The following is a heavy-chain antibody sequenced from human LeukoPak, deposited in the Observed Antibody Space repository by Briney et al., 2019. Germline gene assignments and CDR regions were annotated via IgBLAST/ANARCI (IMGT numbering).Heavy chain of an antibody. CDR3: AKGPLIEVAGTTWDY. CDR2: ISSSSSTI. CDR1: GFIFSSYS. J-gene: IGHJ4*02. D-gene: IGHD6-19*01. V-gene: IGHV3-48*01. Sequence: QTGGSLRLSCAVSGFIFSSYSMNWVRQAPGKGLEWVSYISSSSSTIYYADSVKGRFTISRDNAKNSLYLQMNSLRAEDTALYYCAKGPLIEVAGTTWDYWGQGTLVTVSS.